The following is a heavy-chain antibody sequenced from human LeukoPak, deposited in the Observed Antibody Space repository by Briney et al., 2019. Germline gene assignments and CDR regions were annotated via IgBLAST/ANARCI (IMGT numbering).Heavy chain of an antibody. Sequence: VASVKVSCKASGYTFTGYYMHWVRQAPGQGLEWMGIINPSGGSTSYAQKFQGRVTMTRDTSTSTVYMELSSLRSEDTAVYYCARDLFFLRRGIVVEGVTAAFDYWGQGTLVTVSS. CDR3: ARDLFFLRRGIVVEGVTAAFDY. CDR1: GYTFTGYY. D-gene: IGHD2-15*01. CDR2: INPSGGST. V-gene: IGHV1-46*01. J-gene: IGHJ4*02.